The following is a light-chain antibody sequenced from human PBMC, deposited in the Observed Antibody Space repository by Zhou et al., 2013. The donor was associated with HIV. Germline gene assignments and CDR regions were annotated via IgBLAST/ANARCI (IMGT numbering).Light chain of an antibody. CDR3: QNYDNYVWA. CDR2: RAS. Sequence: DIQMTQSPSTLSASVGDRVTITCRASQSIGTWLAWYQHKAGKAPKLLIYRASSLQSGVPPRFSGSGSGTEFTLTISSLQPDDFANFFTDQNYDNYVWAFGQGTKVEIK. V-gene: IGKV1-5*03. J-gene: IGKJ1*01. CDR1: QSIGTW.